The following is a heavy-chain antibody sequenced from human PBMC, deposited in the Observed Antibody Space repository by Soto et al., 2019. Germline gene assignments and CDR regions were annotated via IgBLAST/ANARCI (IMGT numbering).Heavy chain of an antibody. CDR2: ISGSGGST. D-gene: IGHD5-18*01. CDR1: GFTFSSYA. V-gene: IGHV3-23*01. J-gene: IGHJ5*02. CDR3: AKAWSPRYSPKNNWFDP. Sequence: PGGSLRLSCAASGFTFSSYAMSWVRQAPGKGLEWVSAISGSGGSTYYADSVKGRFTISRDNSKNTLYLQMNSLRAEDTAVYYCAKAWSPRYSPKNNWFDPWGQGTLVTVSS.